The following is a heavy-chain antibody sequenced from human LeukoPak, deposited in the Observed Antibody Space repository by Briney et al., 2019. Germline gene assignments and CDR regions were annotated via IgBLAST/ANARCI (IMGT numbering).Heavy chain of an antibody. J-gene: IGHJ4*02. CDR3: ASRPFLSLEWLSPFDY. CDR1: GGSISSSSYY. Sequence: SETLPLTCTVSGGSISSSSYYWGWIRQPPGKGLEWIGSIYYSGSTYYNPSLKSRVTISVDTSKNQFSLKLSSVTAADTAVYYCASRPFLSLEWLSPFDYWGQGTLVTVSS. D-gene: IGHD3-3*01. CDR2: IYYSGST. V-gene: IGHV4-39*01.